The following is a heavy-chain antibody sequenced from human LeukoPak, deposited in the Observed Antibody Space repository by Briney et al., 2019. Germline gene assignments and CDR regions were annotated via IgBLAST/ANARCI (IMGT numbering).Heavy chain of an antibody. CDR2: MNPNSGNT. Sequence: VASAKVSCKASGYTFTSYDINWVRQATGQGLEWMGWMNPNSGNTGYAQKFQGRVTITRNTSISTAYMELSSLRSEDTAVYYCARGIAARTYNWFDPWGQGTLVTVSS. D-gene: IGHD6-6*01. CDR1: GYTFTSYD. J-gene: IGHJ5*02. CDR3: ARGIAARTYNWFDP. V-gene: IGHV1-8*03.